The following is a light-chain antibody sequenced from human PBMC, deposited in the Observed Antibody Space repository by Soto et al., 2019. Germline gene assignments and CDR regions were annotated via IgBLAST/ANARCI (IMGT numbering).Light chain of an antibody. CDR3: HHYGSSPIFT. Sequence: EIVLTQSPGTLSLSPGERATLSCRASQSVSSSYSSYLAWYQQKPGQAPRLPIYDASSRATGIPDRFNGSGSGTDVTLTISRLEPEDFAVYYCHHYGSSPIFTFGPGTNVDIK. J-gene: IGKJ3*01. CDR1: QSVSSSYSSY. V-gene: IGKV3-20*01. CDR2: DAS.